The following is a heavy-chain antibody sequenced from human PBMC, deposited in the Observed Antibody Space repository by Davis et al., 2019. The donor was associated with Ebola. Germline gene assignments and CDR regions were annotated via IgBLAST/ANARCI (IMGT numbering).Heavy chain of an antibody. CDR1: GFTFDDYA. J-gene: IGHJ4*02. CDR3: AKGRVVVVAAMDY. D-gene: IGHD2-15*01. Sequence: GGSLRLSCAASGFTFDDYAMHWVRQAPGKGLEWVSGISWNSGSIGYADSVKGRFTISRDNAKNSLYLQMNSLRAEDTALYYCAKGRVVVVAAMDYWGQGTLVTVSS. CDR2: ISWNSGSI. V-gene: IGHV3-9*01.